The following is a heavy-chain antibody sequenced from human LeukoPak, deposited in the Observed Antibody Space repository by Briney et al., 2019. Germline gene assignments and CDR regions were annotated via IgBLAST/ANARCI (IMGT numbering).Heavy chain of an antibody. D-gene: IGHD6-19*01. CDR2: IYYSGST. Sequence: SETLSLTCTVSGGSISSYYWSWIQHPGKGLEWIGYIYYSGSTYYNPSLKSRVTISVDTPKNQFSLKLSSVTAADTAVYYCASISSGWPRYFDHWGQGTLVTVSS. CDR3: ASISSGWPRYFDH. J-gene: IGHJ4*02. V-gene: IGHV4-59*06. CDR1: GGSISSYY.